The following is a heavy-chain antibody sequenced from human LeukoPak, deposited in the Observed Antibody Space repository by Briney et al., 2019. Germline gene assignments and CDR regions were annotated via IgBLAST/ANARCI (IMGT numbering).Heavy chain of an antibody. V-gene: IGHV1-2*02. J-gene: IGHJ3*02. Sequence: ASLKVPCKASGYTFTGYYMHWVRQAPGQGLEWMGWINPNRGGTNYAQKFKGRVTMTRDKSISTAYMQLSRLRSDDTAVYYCARGREFYDSSGSDAFDIWGQGTMVTVSS. CDR1: GYTFTGYY. CDR3: ARGREFYDSSGSDAFDI. D-gene: IGHD3-22*01. CDR2: INPNRGGT.